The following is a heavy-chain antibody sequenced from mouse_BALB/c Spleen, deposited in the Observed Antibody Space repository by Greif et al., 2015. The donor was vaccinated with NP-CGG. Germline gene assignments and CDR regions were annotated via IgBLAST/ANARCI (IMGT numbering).Heavy chain of an antibody. CDR2: IDPENGDT. J-gene: IGHJ2*01. CDR1: GFNIKDYY. Sequence: VQLQQSGAELVRSGASVKLSCTASGFNIKDYYMHWVKQRPEQGLEWIGWIDPENGDTEYAPKFQGKATMTADTSSNTAYLQLSSLTSEDTAVYYCNGNYFDYWGQGTTLTVSS. V-gene: IGHV14-4*02. CDR3: NGNYFDY.